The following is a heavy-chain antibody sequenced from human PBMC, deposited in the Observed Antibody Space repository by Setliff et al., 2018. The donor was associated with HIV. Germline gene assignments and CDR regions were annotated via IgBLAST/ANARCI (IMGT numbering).Heavy chain of an antibody. Sequence: ASVKVSCKASGYTFTGYYMHWVRQAPGQGLEWMGWINPHSGDTNYAQKFQDRVTMTRDTSVNIAYMQLSRLRSDDTGVYYCARAPTLFGVEYYYYFGMDVWGQGTTVTVS. V-gene: IGHV1-2*02. D-gene: IGHD3-3*01. J-gene: IGHJ6*02. CDR2: INPHSGDT. CDR3: ARAPTLFGVEYYYYFGMDV. CDR1: GYTFTGYY.